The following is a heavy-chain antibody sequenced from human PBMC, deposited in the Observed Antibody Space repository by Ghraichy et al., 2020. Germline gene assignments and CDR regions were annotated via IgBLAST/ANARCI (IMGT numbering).Heavy chain of an antibody. J-gene: IGHJ5*02. D-gene: IGHD3-22*01. V-gene: IGHV4-59*08. CDR2: IYYSGST. Sequence: SETLSLTCTVSGGSISSYYWSWIRQPPGKGLEWIGYIYYSGSTNYNPSLKSRVTISVDTSKNQFSLKLSSVTAADTAVYYCARRTYYYDSSDWFDPWGQGTLVTVSS. CDR3: ARRTYYYDSSDWFDP. CDR1: GGSISSYY.